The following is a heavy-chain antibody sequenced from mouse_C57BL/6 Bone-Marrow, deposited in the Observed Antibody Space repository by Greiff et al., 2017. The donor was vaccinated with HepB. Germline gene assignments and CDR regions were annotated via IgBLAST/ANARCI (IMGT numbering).Heavy chain of an antibody. D-gene: IGHD2-4*01. CDR3: ARNGGRLRFAY. CDR2: IWSGGST. Sequence: QVQLQQSGPGLVQPSQSLSITCTVSGFSLTSYGVHWVRQSPGKGLEWLGVIWSGGSTDYNAAFISRLSISKDNSKSQVFFKMNSLQADDTAIYYYARNGGRLRFAYWGQGTLVTVSA. J-gene: IGHJ3*01. CDR1: GFSLTSYG. V-gene: IGHV2-2*01.